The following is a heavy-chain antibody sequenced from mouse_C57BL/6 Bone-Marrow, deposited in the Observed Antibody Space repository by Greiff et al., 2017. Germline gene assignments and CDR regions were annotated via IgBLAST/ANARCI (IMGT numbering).Heavy chain of an antibody. CDR2: IYPGSGST. CDR3: ARDYGSSYYFDY. J-gene: IGHJ2*01. V-gene: IGHV1-55*01. CDR1: GYTFTSYW. D-gene: IGHD1-1*01. Sequence: QVQLQQPGAELVKPGASVKMSCKASGYTFTSYWITWVKQRPGQGLEWIGDIYPGSGSTNYNEKFKSKATRTVDTSSSTAYMQLSSLTSEDSAVYYCARDYGSSYYFDYWGQGTTLTVSS.